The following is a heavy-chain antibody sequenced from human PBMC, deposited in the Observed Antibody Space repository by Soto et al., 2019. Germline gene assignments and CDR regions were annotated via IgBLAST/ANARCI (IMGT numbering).Heavy chain of an antibody. CDR3: ARRGYSGYDEDFDY. V-gene: IGHV5-10-1*01. Sequence: GESLKIACKGSGYSFTSYWISWVRQMPGKGPEWMGRIDPSDSYTNYSPSFQGHVTISADKSISTAYLQWSSLKASDTAMYYCARRGYSGYDEDFDYWGQGTLVTVSS. CDR1: GYSFTSYW. D-gene: IGHD5-12*01. J-gene: IGHJ4*02. CDR2: IDPSDSYT.